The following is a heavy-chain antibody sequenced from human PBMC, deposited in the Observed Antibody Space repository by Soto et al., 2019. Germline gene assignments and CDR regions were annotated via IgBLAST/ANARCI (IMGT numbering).Heavy chain of an antibody. CDR1: GFTFSSYA. J-gene: IGHJ3*02. Sequence: GSLRLSCAASGFTFSSYAMHWVRQAPGKGLEWVAVISYDGSNKYYADSVKGRFTISRDNSKNTLYLQMNSLRAEDTAVYYCAREGFDSSGPHDAFDIWGQGTMVTVSS. CDR3: AREGFDSSGPHDAFDI. D-gene: IGHD3-22*01. CDR2: ISYDGSNK. V-gene: IGHV3-30-3*01.